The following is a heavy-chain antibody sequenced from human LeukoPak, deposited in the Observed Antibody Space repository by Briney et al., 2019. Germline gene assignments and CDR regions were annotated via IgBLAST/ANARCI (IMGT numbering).Heavy chain of an antibody. CDR2: ISSGNSNI. J-gene: IGHJ6*03. CDR1: GFTFSSYT. Sequence: PGGSLRLSCATSGFTFSSYTMNWVRQAPGKGLEWVSYISSGNSNIYYADSVKGRFTISRDNAKNSLYLQMNSLRAEDTAVYYCARRVWFGEFGAPYYMDVWGKGTTVTISS. CDR3: ARRVWFGEFGAPYYMDV. V-gene: IGHV3-48*04. D-gene: IGHD3-10*01.